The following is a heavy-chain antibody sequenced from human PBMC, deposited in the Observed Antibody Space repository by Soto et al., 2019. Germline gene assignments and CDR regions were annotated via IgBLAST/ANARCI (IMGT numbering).Heavy chain of an antibody. CDR1: GYTFTSYA. Sequence: ASVKVSCKASGYTFTSYAMHWVRQAPGQRLEWMGWINAGNGNTKYSQKFQGRVTITRDTSASTAYMELSSLRSEDTAVYYCARGAGYYHGFDYWGQGTLVTVSS. V-gene: IGHV1-3*01. J-gene: IGHJ4*02. CDR3: ARGAGYYHGFDY. CDR2: INAGNGNT. D-gene: IGHD3-9*01.